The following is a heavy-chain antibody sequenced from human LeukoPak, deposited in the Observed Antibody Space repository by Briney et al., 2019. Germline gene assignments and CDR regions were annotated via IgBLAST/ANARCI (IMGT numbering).Heavy chain of an antibody. J-gene: IGHJ6*02. D-gene: IGHD2-2*01. CDR1: GFTFSSYG. CDR3: ARGDLLGYCSSTSCYAQAPPTCYYYGMDV. CDR2: IWYDGSNK. V-gene: IGHV3-33*01. Sequence: GGSLRLSCAASGFTFSSYGMHWVRQAPGKGLEWVAVIWYDGSNKYYADSVKGRFTISRDNSKNTLYLQMNSLRAEDTAVYYCARGDLLGYCSSTSCYAQAPPTCYYYGMDVWGQGTTVTVSS.